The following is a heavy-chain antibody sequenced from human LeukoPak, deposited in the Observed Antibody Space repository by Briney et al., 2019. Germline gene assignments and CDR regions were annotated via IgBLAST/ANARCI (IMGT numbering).Heavy chain of an antibody. CDR3: ARDVLLWFGDSSFFDY. CDR1: GFTFSSYS. D-gene: IGHD3-10*01. Sequence: GGSLRLSCAASGFTFSSYSMNWVRQAPGKGLEWVSSMSSSSSYIYYADSVKGRFTISRDNAKNSLYLQMNSLRAEDTAVYYCARDVLLWFGDSSFFDYWGQGTLVTVSS. V-gene: IGHV3-21*01. J-gene: IGHJ4*02. CDR2: MSSSSSYI.